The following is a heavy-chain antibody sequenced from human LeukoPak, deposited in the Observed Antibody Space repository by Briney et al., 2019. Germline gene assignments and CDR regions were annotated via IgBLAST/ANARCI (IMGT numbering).Heavy chain of an antibody. V-gene: IGHV3-7*01. CDR3: ARGIVFGGVYDY. CDR2: IKQDGSEK. D-gene: IGHD3-16*01. J-gene: IGHJ4*02. CDR1: GFTFSSYW. Sequence: GGSLRLSCAASGFTFSSYWRSWVRQAPGKGLEWVANIKQDGSEKYYVDSAKGRFTISRDNAKNSLYLQMNSLRAEDTAVYYCARGIVFGGVYDYWGQGTLVTVSS.